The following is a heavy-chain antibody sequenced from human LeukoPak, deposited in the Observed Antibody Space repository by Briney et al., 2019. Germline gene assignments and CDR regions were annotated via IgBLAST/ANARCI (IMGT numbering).Heavy chain of an antibody. D-gene: IGHD6-19*01. J-gene: IGHJ4*02. CDR3: ARELAVAGMRDYYFDY. Sequence: GGSLRLSCAASGFTFSDYYMSWIRQAPGKVLEWVSYNSSSSSYTNYADSVKGRFTISRDNAKNSLYLQMNSLRAEDTAVYYCARELAVAGMRDYYFDYWGQGTLVTVSS. CDR1: GFTFSDYY. V-gene: IGHV3-11*05. CDR2: NSSSSSYT.